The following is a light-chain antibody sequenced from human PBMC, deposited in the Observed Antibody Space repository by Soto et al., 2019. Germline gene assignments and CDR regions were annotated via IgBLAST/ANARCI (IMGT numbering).Light chain of an antibody. Sequence: EIVLTQSPGTLSLSPGERATLSCRASKSVSSSYLGWYQQKPGQAPRLLIYGASSRATGTPGRFSGSGSGTDFTLTISSLEPEDFAVYYCHQYGSSPWTFGQGTKVEVK. CDR3: HQYGSSPWT. CDR2: GAS. CDR1: KSVSSSY. J-gene: IGKJ1*01. V-gene: IGKV3-20*01.